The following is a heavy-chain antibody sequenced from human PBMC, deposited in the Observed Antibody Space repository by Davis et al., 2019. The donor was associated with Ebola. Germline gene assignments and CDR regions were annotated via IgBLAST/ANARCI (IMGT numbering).Heavy chain of an antibody. CDR1: GFTFSTYV. D-gene: IGHD5-12*01. J-gene: IGHJ6*02. V-gene: IGHV3-30*04. Sequence: GESLKISCVSSGFTFSTYVMHWVRQAPGKGLEWVAVISYERSNEYYADSVKGRFTISRDNSQNTLSLQMNSLRPEDTAVYYCARSYSGYRPMDVWGQGTTVTVSS. CDR3: ARSYSGYRPMDV. CDR2: ISYERSNE.